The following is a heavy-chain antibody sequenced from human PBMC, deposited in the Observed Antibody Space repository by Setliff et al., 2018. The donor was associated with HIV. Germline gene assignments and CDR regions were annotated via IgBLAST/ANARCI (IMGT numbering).Heavy chain of an antibody. Sequence: SVKVSCKASGGTFSGYAISWVRQAPGQGLELMGGIIPIFGTANYAQKFQGRVTITADESTSTAYMELSSLKSEDTAVYYCARDRERGQYSRSAVGGYYYYYMDVWGKGTTVTVSS. D-gene: IGHD6-6*01. V-gene: IGHV1-69*13. CDR1: GGTFSGYA. CDR2: IIPIFGTA. J-gene: IGHJ6*03. CDR3: ARDRERGQYSRSAVGGYYYYYMDV.